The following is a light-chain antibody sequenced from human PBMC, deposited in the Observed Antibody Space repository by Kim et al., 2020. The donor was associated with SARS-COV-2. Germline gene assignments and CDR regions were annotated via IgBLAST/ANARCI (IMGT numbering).Light chain of an antibody. CDR2: GKN. V-gene: IGLV3-19*01. Sequence: SSELTQDPAVSVALGQTVRITCQGDSLRSYYASWYQQKPGQAPVLVIYGKNNRPSGIPDRFSGSSSGNTASLTITGAQAEYEADYYCNSRDSSGKVFGGG. CDR1: SLRSYY. CDR3: NSRDSSGKV. J-gene: IGLJ3*02.